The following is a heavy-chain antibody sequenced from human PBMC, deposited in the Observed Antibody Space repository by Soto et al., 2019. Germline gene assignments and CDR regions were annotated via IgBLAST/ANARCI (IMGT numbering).Heavy chain of an antibody. J-gene: IGHJ4*02. Sequence: GGSLRLSCAASGFTFGSYAMSWVRQAPGKGLEWVSSISGSGDNTYYADSVKGRFTISRDNSKGTVYMQMNSLRAEDTAVYYCAKGWWGSSGSSWGQGALVTVSS. CDR2: ISGSGDNT. CDR3: AKGWWGSSGSS. CDR1: GFTFGSYA. D-gene: IGHD2-15*01. V-gene: IGHV3-23*01.